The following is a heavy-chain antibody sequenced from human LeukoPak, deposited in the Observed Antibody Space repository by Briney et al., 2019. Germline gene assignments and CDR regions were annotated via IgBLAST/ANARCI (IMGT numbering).Heavy chain of an antibody. Sequence: GGSLRLSCAASGFTFSSYAMSWVRQAPGKGLEWVSAISGSGGSTYYADSVKGRFTISRDNSRNTLYLQMNSLRAEDTAVYYCAKTVSGRYCSSTSCYIPFDYWGQGTLVTVSS. CDR2: ISGSGGST. D-gene: IGHD2-2*02. V-gene: IGHV3-23*01. CDR3: AKTVSGRYCSSTSCYIPFDY. J-gene: IGHJ4*02. CDR1: GFTFSSYA.